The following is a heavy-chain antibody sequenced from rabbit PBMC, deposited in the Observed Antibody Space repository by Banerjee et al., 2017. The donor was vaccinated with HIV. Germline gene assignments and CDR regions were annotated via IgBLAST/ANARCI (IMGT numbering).Heavy chain of an antibody. CDR1: GFSFISNA. J-gene: IGHJ3*01. D-gene: IGHD2-1*01. CDR3: ARDSYSDYGNYDL. Sequence: QQQLEESGGDLVKPGASLTLTCTASGFSFISNAMSWVRQAPGKGLEWIACISAGSSGSTDYASWAKGRFTISKTSSTTVTLQMTSLTAADTATYFCARDSYSDYGNYDLWGQGTLVTVS. V-gene: IGHV1S45*01. CDR2: ISAGSSGST.